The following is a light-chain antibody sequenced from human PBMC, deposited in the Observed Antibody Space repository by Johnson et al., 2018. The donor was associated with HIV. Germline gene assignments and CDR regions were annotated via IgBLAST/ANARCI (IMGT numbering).Light chain of an antibody. CDR2: END. Sequence: QSVLTQPPSVSAAPGQRVTISCSGRGSNIGSHYVSWYQQLPGTAPKLLIFENDKRPSGIPDRFSGSKSGPSATLGITGLQAVDEADYYCGTWDNSLSIGYVFGTGTKVTVL. V-gene: IGLV1-51*02. J-gene: IGLJ1*01. CDR1: GSNIGSHY. CDR3: GTWDNSLSIGYV.